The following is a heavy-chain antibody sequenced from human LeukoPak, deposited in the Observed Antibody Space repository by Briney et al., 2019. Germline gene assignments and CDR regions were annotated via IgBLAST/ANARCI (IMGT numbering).Heavy chain of an antibody. CDR3: VRVGITGKTRAFDI. V-gene: IGHV4-38-2*02. J-gene: IGHJ3*02. CDR1: GYSISSGYY. Sequence: SETLSLTCTVSGYSISSGYYWGWIRQPPGKGLEWIGTISHSGSTYYNPSLKSRVTVSRDTSKNQFSLKLSSVTAADTAVYYWVRVGITGKTRAFDIWGQGTMVTVSS. CDR2: ISHSGST. D-gene: IGHD1-20*01.